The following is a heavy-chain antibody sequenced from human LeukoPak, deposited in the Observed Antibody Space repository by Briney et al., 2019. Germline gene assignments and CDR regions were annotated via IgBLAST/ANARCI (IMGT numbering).Heavy chain of an antibody. CDR2: IIPILGIA. Sequence: SAKVSCKASGGTFSSYAISWVRQAPGQGLEWMGRIIPILGIANYAQKFQGRVTITADKSTSTAYMELSSLRSEDTAVYYCARSITMVRGFFDYWGQGTLVTVSS. CDR1: GGTFSSYA. V-gene: IGHV1-69*04. D-gene: IGHD3-10*01. CDR3: ARSITMVRGFFDY. J-gene: IGHJ4*02.